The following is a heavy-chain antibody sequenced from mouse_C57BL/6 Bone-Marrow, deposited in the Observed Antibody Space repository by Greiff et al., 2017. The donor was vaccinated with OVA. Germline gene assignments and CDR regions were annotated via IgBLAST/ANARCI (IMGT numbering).Heavy chain of an antibody. CDR2: IFPGSGST. V-gene: IGHV1-56*01. Sequence: VKLMESGPELVRPGASVKISCKAPGYTFTSHWMQWVRQRPGQGLEWIGEIFPGSGSTYYNEKFKGKATLTVDTSSSTAYMQLSSLTAEDSAVYFCARSMERLRQGYAYWGQGTLGTVSA. CDR3: ARSMERLRQGYAY. CDR1: GYTFTSHW. J-gene: IGHJ3*01. D-gene: IGHD2-4*01.